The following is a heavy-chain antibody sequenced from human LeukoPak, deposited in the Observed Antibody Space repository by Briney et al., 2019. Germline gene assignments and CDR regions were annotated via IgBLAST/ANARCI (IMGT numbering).Heavy chain of an antibody. CDR3: ARGGDNYDILTQ. CDR1: EYIFTDYY. CDR2: INPHSGST. Sequence: ASMKVSCKASEYIFTDYYIHGGRQAPGQGLEWMGWINPHSGSTNYAQTFQDRVTMTGDTSISTAYMELSRLISDDTAIYYCARGGDNYDILTQWGQGTLVTVSS. J-gene: IGHJ4*02. D-gene: IGHD3-9*01. V-gene: IGHV1-2*02.